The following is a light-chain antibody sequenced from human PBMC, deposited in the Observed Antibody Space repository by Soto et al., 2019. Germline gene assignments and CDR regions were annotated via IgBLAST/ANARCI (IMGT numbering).Light chain of an antibody. CDR3: QQAESFPHT. Sequence: DIQMTQSPSSVSASVGDSVTITCRASQGISDWLAWYQQKPGEAPKLLIYAASRLHSGVPSRFSGSGSGTDFTLTISSLQPEDFADYYCQQAESFPHTFGGGTKVEIK. CDR1: QGISDW. CDR2: AAS. V-gene: IGKV1D-12*01. J-gene: IGKJ4*01.